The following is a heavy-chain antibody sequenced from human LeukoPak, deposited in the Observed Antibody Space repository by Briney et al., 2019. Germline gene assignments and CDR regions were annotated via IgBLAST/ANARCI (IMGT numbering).Heavy chain of an antibody. J-gene: IGHJ4*02. Sequence: SETLSFTCTVSGGSISSYYWSWIRQPPGKGLEWIGYIYYSGSANYNPSPKSRATISVATSKNQFCLKLSSVTRASTAVYYWAGRGYYGSGSLAIDYWGQGTLVTVSS. V-gene: IGHV4-59*08. CDR3: AGRGYYGSGSLAIDY. CDR2: IYYSGSA. D-gene: IGHD3-10*01. CDR1: GGSISSYY.